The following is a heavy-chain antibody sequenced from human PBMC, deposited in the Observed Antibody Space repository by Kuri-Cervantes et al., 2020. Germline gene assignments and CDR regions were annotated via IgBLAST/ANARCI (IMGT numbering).Heavy chain of an antibody. J-gene: IGHJ4*02. CDR1: GFTFSSYW. CDR3: ARDSSPSDY. Sequence: GESLKISCAASGFTFSSYWMSWVRQAPGKGLEWVANIKQDGSEEYYVDSVKGRFTISRDNAKNSLYLQMNSLRAEDTAVYYCARDSSPSDYWGQGTLVTVSS. CDR2: IKQDGSEE. V-gene: IGHV3-7*01.